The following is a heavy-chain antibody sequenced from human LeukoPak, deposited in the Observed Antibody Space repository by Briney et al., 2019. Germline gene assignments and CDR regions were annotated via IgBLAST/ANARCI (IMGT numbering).Heavy chain of an antibody. CDR1: GYTFTSYG. D-gene: IGHD5-12*01. V-gene: IGHV1-3*01. Sequence: ASVKVSCKASGYTFTSYGINWVRQAPGQRLEWMGWINAGNGNTKYSQKFQGRVTITRDTSASTAYMELSSLRSEDTAVYYCARSDPGLDYFDYWGQGTLVTVSS. J-gene: IGHJ4*02. CDR2: INAGNGNT. CDR3: ARSDPGLDYFDY.